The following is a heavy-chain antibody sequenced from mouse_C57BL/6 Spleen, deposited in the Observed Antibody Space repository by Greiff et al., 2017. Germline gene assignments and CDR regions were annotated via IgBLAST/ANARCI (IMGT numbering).Heavy chain of an antibody. CDR1: GFNIKDYY. CDR3: VLYSNYVPYAMDY. J-gene: IGHJ4*01. D-gene: IGHD2-5*01. V-gene: IGHV14-2*01. Sequence: EVKLMESGAELVKPGASVKLSCTASGFNIKDYYMHWVKQRTEQGLEWIGRIDPEDGETKYAPNFQGKATITADTSSNTAYLQLSSLTSEDTAVYYCVLYSNYVPYAMDYWGQGTSVTVSS. CDR2: IDPEDGET.